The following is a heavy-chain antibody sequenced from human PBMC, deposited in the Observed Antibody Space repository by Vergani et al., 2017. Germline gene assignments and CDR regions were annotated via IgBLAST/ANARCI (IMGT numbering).Heavy chain of an antibody. CDR2: IIPIFGIA. CDR3: AIDPSLTYSGNLPFDP. V-gene: IGHV1-69*17. J-gene: IGHJ5*02. Sequence: QVQLVQSGAEVKKPGSSVKVSCKASGGTFSSYAISWVRQAPGQGLEWMGGIIPIFGIANYAQKFQGRVTITADKSTSTAYMALSSLRSEDTAVYYCAIDPSLTYSGNLPFDPWGQGSLVTVSS. D-gene: IGHD4-23*01. CDR1: GGTFSSYA.